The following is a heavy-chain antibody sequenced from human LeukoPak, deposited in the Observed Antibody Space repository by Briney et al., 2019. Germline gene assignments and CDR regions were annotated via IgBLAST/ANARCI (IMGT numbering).Heavy chain of an antibody. J-gene: IGHJ4*02. V-gene: IGHV4-39*01. D-gene: IGHD6-6*01. Sequence: SETLSLTCSVSGGSISSSDYYWGWIRQPPGKGLEWIGTIYYNGATQYNPSLKSRVSLSVDTSRNQFSLRLNFVTAADTAVYYCARVGTGGYSSSSGLDYWGQGTLVTVSS. CDR3: ARVGTGGYSSSSGLDY. CDR1: GGSISSSDYY. CDR2: IYYNGAT.